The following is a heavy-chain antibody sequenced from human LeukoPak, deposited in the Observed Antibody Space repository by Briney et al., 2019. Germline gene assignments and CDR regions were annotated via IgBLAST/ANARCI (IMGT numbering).Heavy chain of an antibody. CDR3: ARDPFTQNDY. V-gene: IGHV3-7*01. CDR1: GFTFDAYW. D-gene: IGHD3-16*01. Sequence: GGSLRLSCAASGFTFDAYWMSWVRQAPGKGLEWVANIKQDGNEKYYVDSVKGRFTIYRDNAENSLYLQMNILRAEDTAVYYCARDPFTQNDYWGQGTLVTVSS. CDR2: IKQDGNEK. J-gene: IGHJ4*02.